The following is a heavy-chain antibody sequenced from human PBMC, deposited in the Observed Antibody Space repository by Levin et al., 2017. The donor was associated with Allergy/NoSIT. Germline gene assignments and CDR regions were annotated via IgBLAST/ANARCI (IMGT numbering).Heavy chain of an antibody. Sequence: GGSLRLSCAASGFTFDDYAMHWVRQAPGKGLEWVSGISWNSGSIGYADSVKGRFTISRDNAKNSLYLQMNSLRAEDTALYYCAKDITGGAIGVFLKYFDYWGQGTLVTVSS. CDR1: GFTFDDYA. CDR2: ISWNSGSI. V-gene: IGHV3-9*01. CDR3: AKDITGGAIGVFLKYFDY. J-gene: IGHJ4*02. D-gene: IGHD2/OR15-2a*01.